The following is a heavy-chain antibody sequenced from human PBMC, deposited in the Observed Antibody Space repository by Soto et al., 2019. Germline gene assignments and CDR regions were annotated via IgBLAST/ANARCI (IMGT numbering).Heavy chain of an antibody. J-gene: IGHJ5*02. Sequence: GGSLRLSCAASGFTFSLYAMSWGRQAPGKGLEWVSSISGSGGNTYYPGSVKGRFTISRDNSRSMVYLQMNSLRAEDTAVYYCARETSAHCGSGPCPLSRLVPWGPGSLVTLSS. CDR1: GFTFSLYA. CDR3: ARETSAHCGSGPCPLSRLVP. CDR2: ISGSGGNT. D-gene: IGHD2-21*01. V-gene: IGHV3-23*01.